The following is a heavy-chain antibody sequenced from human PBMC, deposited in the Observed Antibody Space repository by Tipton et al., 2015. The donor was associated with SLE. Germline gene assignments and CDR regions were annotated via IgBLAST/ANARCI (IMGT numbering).Heavy chain of an antibody. V-gene: IGHV4-61*09. D-gene: IGHD2-21*01. J-gene: IGHJ3*02. CDR3: AREVITITDSDAFDI. CDR1: GDSIGSGSYY. Sequence: TLSLTCSVSGDSIGSGSYYWNWIRQPAGKGLEWIGHIHTSGATNNNPPPKSRVTMSVDTAKNQFFMRLSSATAADTAVYYCAREVITITDSDAFDIWGQGTMVTVSS. CDR2: IHTSGAT.